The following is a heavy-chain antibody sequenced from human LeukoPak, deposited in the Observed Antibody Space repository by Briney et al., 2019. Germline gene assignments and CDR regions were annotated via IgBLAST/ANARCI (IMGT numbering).Heavy chain of an antibody. CDR2: ISGSGGST. Sequence: PGGSLRLSCAASGFTFSGYAMSWVRQAPGEGLEWVSAISGSGGSTYYAHSVKGRFTISRDNSKNTLYLQMNSLRAEDTDVYYCAKAYDFWSGSANAFDIWGQGTMVTVSS. V-gene: IGHV3-23*01. CDR3: AKAYDFWSGSANAFDI. J-gene: IGHJ3*02. D-gene: IGHD3-3*01. CDR1: GFTFSGYA.